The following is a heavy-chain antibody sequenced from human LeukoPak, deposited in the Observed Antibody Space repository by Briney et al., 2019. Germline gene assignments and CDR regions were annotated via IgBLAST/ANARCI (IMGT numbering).Heavy chain of an antibody. CDR1: GYSFTSYL. Sequence: PGESLKISCKGSGYSFTSYLSGWLRQMPGKGLEWMGIIYNGVSDTRYSPSLQGQVTISADKFISTAYLQWSSLKASDTAMYYCASRGILTGYYWDWGQGTLVTVSS. CDR3: ASRGILTGYYWD. J-gene: IGHJ4*02. D-gene: IGHD3-9*01. V-gene: IGHV5-51*01. CDR2: IYNGVSDT.